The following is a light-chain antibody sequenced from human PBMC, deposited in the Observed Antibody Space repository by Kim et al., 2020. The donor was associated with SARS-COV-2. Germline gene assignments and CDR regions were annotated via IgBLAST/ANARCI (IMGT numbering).Light chain of an antibody. J-gene: IGLJ2*01. V-gene: IGLV3-19*01. CDR1: NFRRYY. CDR3: SSRDSTGNLVL. CDR2: DKN. Sequence: ALGQTVRITCQGDNFRRYYATWYQQKAGQTPVIVISDKNNRPSGIPLRFSASTSGNTASLTIAGGQAEDEADYYCSSRDSTGNLVLFGGGSQRT.